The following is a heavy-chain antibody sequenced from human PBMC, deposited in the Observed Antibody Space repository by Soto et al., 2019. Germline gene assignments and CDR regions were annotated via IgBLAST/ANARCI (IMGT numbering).Heavy chain of an antibody. J-gene: IGHJ5*02. CDR2: ISSSSSTI. CDR1: GFTFSSYS. V-gene: IGHV3-48*02. Sequence: EVQLVESGGGLVQPGGSLRLACAASGFTFSSYSMNWVRQAPGKGLEWVSYISSSSSTIYYADSVKGRFTISRDNAKNALGLQMHSLRDEDTAVYYCASALAALNWVDPWGQGTLVTVSS. CDR3: ASALAALNWVDP. D-gene: IGHD1-1*01.